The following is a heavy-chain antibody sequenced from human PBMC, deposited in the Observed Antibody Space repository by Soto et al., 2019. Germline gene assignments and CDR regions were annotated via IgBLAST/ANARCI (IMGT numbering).Heavy chain of an antibody. CDR3: AREGTYCSGVSCYPHFDH. D-gene: IGHD2-15*01. CDR1: GFTFSSYG. Sequence: QVQLVESGRGVVQPGRSLRLSCAASGFTFSSYGMHWVRQAPGKGLEWVAVIWYDGSNKYYADSVKGRFTISRDNSKNTLYLQMNSLRAEDTAVYYCAREGTYCSGVSCYPHFDHWGQGTLVTVSS. V-gene: IGHV3-33*01. J-gene: IGHJ4*02. CDR2: IWYDGSNK.